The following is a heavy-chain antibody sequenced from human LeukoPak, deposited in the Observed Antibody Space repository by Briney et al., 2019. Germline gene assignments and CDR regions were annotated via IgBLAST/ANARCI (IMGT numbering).Heavy chain of an antibody. J-gene: IGHJ4*02. Sequence: GGSLGLCCAASGFTFSSYAMNWVRQAPGKALEWLSFTNSGSDSIHYADSVEGRFIISRDNVKNLLHLQMNNLRAEDTAMYYCARGQTSGSFIIDYWGQGTLVTVSS. CDR1: GFTFSSYA. D-gene: IGHD3-10*01. CDR3: ARGQTSGSFIIDY. V-gene: IGHV3-48*01. CDR2: TNSGSDSI.